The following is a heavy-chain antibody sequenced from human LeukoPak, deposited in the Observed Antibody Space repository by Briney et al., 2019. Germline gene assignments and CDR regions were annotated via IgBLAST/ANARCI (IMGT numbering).Heavy chain of an antibody. CDR2: FDPEDGET. J-gene: IGHJ4*02. CDR1: GYTFTSYY. CDR3: ATVWSGYHPFDY. V-gene: IGHV1-24*01. Sequence: ASVTVSCTASGYTFTSYYMHWVRQAPGKGLEWMGGFDPEDGETIYAQKFQGRVTMTEDTSTDTAYMELSSLRSEDTAVYYCATVWSGYHPFDYWGQGTLVTVSS. D-gene: IGHD3-3*01.